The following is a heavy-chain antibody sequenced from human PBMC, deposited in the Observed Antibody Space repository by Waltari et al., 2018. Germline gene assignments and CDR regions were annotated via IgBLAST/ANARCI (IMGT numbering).Heavy chain of an antibody. V-gene: IGHV3-23*01. CDR1: GLTFSNYV. CDR3: AKGPYCSGGNCYQPYFDY. J-gene: IGHJ4*02. D-gene: IGHD2-15*01. CDR2: SSAGGDVT. Sequence: EVQLLESGGGLVQPGGSLRLSCVASGLTFSNYVMNWVRQAPGKGLEWVSASSAGGDVTYYADSVKGRFTISTDKSKNTLYLQMNSLRAEDTAVYYCAKGPYCSGGNCYQPYFDYWGQGTLVTVSS.